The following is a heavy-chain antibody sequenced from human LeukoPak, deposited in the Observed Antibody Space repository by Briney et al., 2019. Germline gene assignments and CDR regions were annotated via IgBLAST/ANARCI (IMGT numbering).Heavy chain of an antibody. CDR3: VRDRGTCSSASCPHYYYGIDV. Sequence: ASVKVSCKASGDTFSSYSITWVRQAPGHGLEWMGRIIPVLGITNYAQEFQGRVTITADKSTSTAYMDLSSLRSEDTAVYYCVRDRGTCSSASCPHYYYGIDVWGQGTTVTVS. CDR1: GDTFSSYS. D-gene: IGHD2-2*01. V-gene: IGHV1-69*04. J-gene: IGHJ6*02. CDR2: IIPVLGIT.